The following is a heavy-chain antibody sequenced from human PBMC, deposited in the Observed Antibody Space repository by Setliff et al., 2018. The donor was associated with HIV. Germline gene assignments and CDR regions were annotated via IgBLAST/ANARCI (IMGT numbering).Heavy chain of an antibody. CDR3: ARDYLYYNMYNGSPVYGMDV. J-gene: IGHJ6*02. D-gene: IGHD3-10*01. CDR2: IYAGGST. V-gene: IGHV3-53*01. Sequence: GGSLRLSCAASGFNVNNKYMSWVRQAPGEGLEWVSVIYAGGSTYYADSVKGRFTISRDNSKNMLYLQMDSLRAEDTAVYYCARDYLYYNMYNGSPVYGMDVWGQGTTVTVSS. CDR1: GFNVNNKY.